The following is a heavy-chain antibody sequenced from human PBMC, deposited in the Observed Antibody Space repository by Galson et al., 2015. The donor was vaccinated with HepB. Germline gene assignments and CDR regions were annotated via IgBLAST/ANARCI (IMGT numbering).Heavy chain of an antibody. D-gene: IGHD3-3*01. V-gene: IGHV1-46*01. CDR3: ARGRSPGYDFWSGYYTDTGDYFDY. J-gene: IGHJ4*02. CDR1: GYTFTSYY. CDR2: INPSGGST. Sequence: SVKVSCKASGYTFTSYYMHWVRQAPGQGLEWMGIINPSGGSTSYAQKFQGRVTMTRDTSTSTVYMELSSLRSEDTAVYYCARGRSPGYDFWSGYYTDTGDYFDYWGQGTLVTVSS.